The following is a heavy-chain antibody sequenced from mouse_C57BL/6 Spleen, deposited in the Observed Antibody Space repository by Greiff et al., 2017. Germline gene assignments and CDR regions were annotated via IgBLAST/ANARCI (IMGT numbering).Heavy chain of an antibody. CDR1: GYTFTDYN. CDR3: ARGGGNYYGSRGFAY. CDR2: INPNNGGT. V-gene: IGHV1-18*01. Sequence: VQLQQSGPELVKPGASVKIPCKASGYTFTDYNMDWVKQSHGKSLEWIGDINPNNGGTIYNQKFKGKATLTVDKSSSTAYMELRRLTSEDTAVYYGARGGGNYYGSRGFAYWGQGTLVTVSA. J-gene: IGHJ3*01. D-gene: IGHD1-1*01.